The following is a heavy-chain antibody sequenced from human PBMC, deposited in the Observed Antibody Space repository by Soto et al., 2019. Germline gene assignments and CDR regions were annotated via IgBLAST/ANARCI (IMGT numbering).Heavy chain of an antibody. CDR3: AREWEYSHAFDI. V-gene: IGHV4-4*02. Sequence: SETLSLTCAVSSGSISSSNWWSWVRQPPGKGLEWIGEIYHSGSTNYNPSLKSRVTISVDKSKNQFSLKLSSVTAADTAVYYCAREWEYSHAFDIWGQGTMITVSS. J-gene: IGHJ3*02. CDR1: SGSISSSNW. D-gene: IGHD5-18*01. CDR2: IYHSGST.